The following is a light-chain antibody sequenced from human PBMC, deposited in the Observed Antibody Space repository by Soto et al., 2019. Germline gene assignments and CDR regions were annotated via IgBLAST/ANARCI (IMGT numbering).Light chain of an antibody. CDR2: DVS. CDR1: SSDVGGYNY. CDR3: SSYTSSSTEV. Sequence: QSALTQPASVSGSPGQSITISCTGTSSDVGGYNYVSWYQQHPGKAPKLMIYDVSDRPSGVSDRFSGSKSGNTASLTISGRQAEYEADYYCSSYTSSSTEVFGTGTKVTVL. V-gene: IGLV2-14*01. J-gene: IGLJ1*01.